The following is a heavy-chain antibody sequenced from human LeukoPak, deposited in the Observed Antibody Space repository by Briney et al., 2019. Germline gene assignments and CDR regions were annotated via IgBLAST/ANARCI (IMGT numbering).Heavy chain of an antibody. CDR1: GSYW. CDR2: IFSRSESI. CDR3: ARDFFHSSESRPFDY. Sequence: GVLRLSCAASGSYWMHWVRQAPGKGLEWVSCIFSRSESILYADSVKGRFTISRDNAKNLLYLQMDSLRVEDTAVYYCARDFFHSSESRPFDYWGQGTLVTVSS. V-gene: IGHV3-21*06. D-gene: IGHD3-22*01. J-gene: IGHJ4*02.